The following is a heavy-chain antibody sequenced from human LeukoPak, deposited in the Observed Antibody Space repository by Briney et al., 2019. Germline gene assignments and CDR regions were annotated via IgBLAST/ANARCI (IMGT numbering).Heavy chain of an antibody. D-gene: IGHD3-22*01. J-gene: IGHJ4*02. CDR2: IYYSGST. V-gene: IGHV4-59*01. CDR1: GGSISSYY. Sequence: SQTLSLTCTVSGGSISSYYWSWIRQPPGKGLEWIGYIYYSGSTNYNPSLTSRGTISVETSKKQFSLKHSSVTAADTAVYYCARQYYYDSSGSRYYFDFWGQGTLVTVSS. CDR3: ARQYYYDSSGSRYYFDF.